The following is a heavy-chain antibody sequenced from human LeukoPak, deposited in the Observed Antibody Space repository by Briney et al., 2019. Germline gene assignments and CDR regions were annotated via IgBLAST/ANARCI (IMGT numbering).Heavy chain of an antibody. V-gene: IGHV3-53*01. CDR1: GLTVSSNY. CDR3: ARARPSGGYFDI. D-gene: IGHD4-23*01. Sequence: GSLRLSCAASGLTVSSNYMSWVRQAPGKGLEWVSVIYSDGTTSYADSVKGRFTISRDNSKNTLFLQMNSLRAEDTAVYYCARARPSGGYFDIWGQGTLVTVSS. J-gene: IGHJ4*02. CDR2: IYSDGTT.